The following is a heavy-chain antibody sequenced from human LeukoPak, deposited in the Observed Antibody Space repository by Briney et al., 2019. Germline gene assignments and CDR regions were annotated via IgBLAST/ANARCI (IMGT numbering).Heavy chain of an antibody. CDR2: INPNSGGT. J-gene: IGHJ4*02. V-gene: IGHV1-2*02. CDR3: AREGMDIVATREFDD. CDR1: GYTFTCYY. D-gene: IGHD5-12*01. Sequence: ASVKVSCKASGYTFTCYYMHWVRQAPGQGLEWMGWINPNSGGTNYAQKFQGRVTMTRDTSISTAYMELSRLRSDDTAVYYCAREGMDIVATREFDDWGQGTLVTVYS.